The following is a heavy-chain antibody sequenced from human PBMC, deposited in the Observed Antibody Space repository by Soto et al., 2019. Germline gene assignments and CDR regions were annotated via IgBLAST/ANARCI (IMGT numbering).Heavy chain of an antibody. J-gene: IGHJ6*03. D-gene: IGHD1-26*01. Sequence: GASVKVSCKASGYTFTSYAMHWVRQAPGQRLEWMGWINAGNGNTKYSQKFKGRVTVTRDTSASTAYMEQSSLRSEDTAVYYCARDTGRRGIYYYYYMDVWGKGTTVTVSS. CDR1: GYTFTSYA. CDR2: INAGNGNT. V-gene: IGHV1-3*01. CDR3: ARDTGRRGIYYYYYMDV.